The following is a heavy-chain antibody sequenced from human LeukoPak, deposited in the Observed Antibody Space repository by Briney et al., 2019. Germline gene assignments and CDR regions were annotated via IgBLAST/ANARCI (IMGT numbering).Heavy chain of an antibody. CDR1: GYTFTSYG. D-gene: IGHD1-26*01. J-gene: IGHJ5*02. CDR3: ARRVGATTLNWFDP. Sequence: ASVKVSCKASGYTFTSYGISWVRQAPGRGLEWMGWISAYNGNTNYAQKLQGRVTMTTDTSTSTAYMELRSLRSDDTAVYYCARRVGATTLNWFDPWGQGTLVTVSS. V-gene: IGHV1-18*01. CDR2: ISAYNGNT.